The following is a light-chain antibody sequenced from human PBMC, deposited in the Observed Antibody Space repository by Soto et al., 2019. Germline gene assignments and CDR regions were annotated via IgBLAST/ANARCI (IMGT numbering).Light chain of an antibody. J-gene: IGKJ1*01. CDR2: GAS. CDR3: QQYGSPFWT. Sequence: EIVLTQSPGTLSLSPGERATLSCRASQSVSSYLAWYQQKPGQAPRLLIYGASSRATDIPDRFSGSGSGTDFTLTISTLEPEDFAVYYCQQYGSPFWTFGQGTKVDIK. V-gene: IGKV3-20*01. CDR1: QSVSSY.